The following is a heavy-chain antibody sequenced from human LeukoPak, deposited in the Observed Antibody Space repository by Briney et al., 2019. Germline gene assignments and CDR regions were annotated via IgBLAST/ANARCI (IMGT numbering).Heavy chain of an antibody. D-gene: IGHD3-22*01. CDR1: GGSISSSSYY. CDR2: IYYSGST. V-gene: IGHV4-39*01. CDR3: ARQMQDYDSSGNNWFDP. Sequence: SETLSLTCTVPGGSISSSSYYWGWIRQPPGKGLEWIGSIYYSGSTYYNPSLKSRVTISVDTSKNQFSLKLSSVTAADTAVYYRARQMQDYDSSGNNWFDPWGQGTLVTVSS. J-gene: IGHJ5*02.